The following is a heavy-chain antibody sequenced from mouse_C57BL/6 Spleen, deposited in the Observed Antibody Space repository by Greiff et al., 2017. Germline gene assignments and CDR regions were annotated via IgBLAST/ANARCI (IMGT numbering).Heavy chain of an antibody. D-gene: IGHD1-1*01. J-gene: IGHJ2*01. CDR2: VYPYNGGT. CDR1: GFTFTDYY. V-gene: IGHV1-36*01. CDR3: AGGAPDGSSERGYFDY. Sequence: EVKLQQSGPVLVKPGPSVKISCKASGFTFTDYYMHWVKQSHGKSLEWIGLVYPYNGGTSYNQKFKGKATLTVDTSSSTAYMELNGLTSEDSAVYYCAGGAPDGSSERGYFDYWGQGTTLTVSS.